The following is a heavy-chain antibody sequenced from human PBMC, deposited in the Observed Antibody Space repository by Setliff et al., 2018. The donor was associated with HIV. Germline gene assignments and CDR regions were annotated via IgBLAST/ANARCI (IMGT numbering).Heavy chain of an antibody. CDR2: VYYTGTS. D-gene: IGHD2-2*01. Sequence: PSETLSLTCTVSGVSVSSGGYYWSWIRQHPGKGLERIGYVYYTGTSYFNPSLKSRITISVDTSKNHFSLKLGFVTAADTAVYYCARGESTTWDLAEYFQHWGHGTLVTVSS. CDR3: ARGESTTWDLAEYFQH. V-gene: IGHV4-31*03. J-gene: IGHJ1*01. CDR1: GVSVSSGGYY.